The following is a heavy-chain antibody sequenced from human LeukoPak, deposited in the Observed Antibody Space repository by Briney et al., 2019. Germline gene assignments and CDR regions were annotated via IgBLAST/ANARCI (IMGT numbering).Heavy chain of an antibody. CDR2: ISSSSSYI. Sequence: GGSLRLSCAASGFTFSSYSMNWVRQAPGKGLEWVSSISSSSSYIYYADSVKGRFTISRDNAKNSLYLQMNSLRAEDTAVYYCARALVFPNPLFDYWGQGTLVTVSS. D-gene: IGHD2-21*01. V-gene: IGHV3-21*01. CDR3: ARALVFPNPLFDY. J-gene: IGHJ4*02. CDR1: GFTFSSYS.